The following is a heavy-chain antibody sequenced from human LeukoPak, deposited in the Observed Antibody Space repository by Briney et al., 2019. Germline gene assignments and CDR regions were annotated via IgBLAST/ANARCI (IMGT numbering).Heavy chain of an antibody. CDR2: ISGSGGST. V-gene: IGHV3-23*01. D-gene: IGHD3-22*01. J-gene: IGHJ4*02. CDR3: AKDIGSDDSSGYYYSLFDY. Sequence: GGSLRLSCGASGFTFSSYAMSWVRQAPGKGLEWVSAISGSGGSTYYADSVKGRFTISRDNSKNTLYLQMNSLRAEDTAVYYCAKDIGSDDSSGYYYSLFDYWGQGTLVTVSS. CDR1: GFTFSSYA.